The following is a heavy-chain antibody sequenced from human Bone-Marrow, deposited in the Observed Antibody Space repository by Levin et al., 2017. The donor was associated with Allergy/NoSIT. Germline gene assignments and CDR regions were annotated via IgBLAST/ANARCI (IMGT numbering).Heavy chain of an antibody. CDR3: ARDGVCNAGTCTLDY. CDR2: INWHGGGT. J-gene: IGHJ4*02. CDR1: GFSFDDYG. Sequence: RSGGSLRLSCVASGFSFDDYGMSWVRQAPGKGLEWVSGINWHGGGTRYIDSVKGRFTISRDNAKSSLFLEMNSLRAEDTALYYCARDGVCNAGTCTLDYWGQGALVTISS. D-gene: IGHD2-15*01. V-gene: IGHV3-20*04.